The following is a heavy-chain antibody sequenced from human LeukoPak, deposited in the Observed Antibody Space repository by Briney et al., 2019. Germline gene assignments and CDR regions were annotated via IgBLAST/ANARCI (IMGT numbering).Heavy chain of an antibody. J-gene: IGHJ4*02. Sequence: GGSLRLSCPASGFTFNNYGMHWVRQAPGKGLEWVAVISYDGRNIHYPDSVKGRFTISRDISTDTLWLQMDSLRTEDTAVYYCAKGPLRGTAAAIDYWGQGTLVTVSS. V-gene: IGHV3-30*18. CDR2: ISYDGRNI. CDR3: AKGPLRGTAAAIDY. D-gene: IGHD2-2*01. CDR1: GFTFNNYG.